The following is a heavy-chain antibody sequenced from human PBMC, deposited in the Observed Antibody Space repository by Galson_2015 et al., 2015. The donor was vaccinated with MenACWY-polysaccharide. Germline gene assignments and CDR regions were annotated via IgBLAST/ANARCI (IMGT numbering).Heavy chain of an antibody. J-gene: IGHJ4*02. CDR2: INSDGSST. Sequence: SLRLSCAASGFTFSSYWMHWVRQAPGKGLVWVSRINSDGSSTSYADSVKGRFTISRDNAKNTLYLQMNSLRAEDTAVYYCARAGPRDGYNLYFDYWVQGTLFTVSS. V-gene: IGHV3-74*01. D-gene: IGHD5-24*01. CDR1: GFTFSSYW. CDR3: ARAGPRDGYNLYFDY.